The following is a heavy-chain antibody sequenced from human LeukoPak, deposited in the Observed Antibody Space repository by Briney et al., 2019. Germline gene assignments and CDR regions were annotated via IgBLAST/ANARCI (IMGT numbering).Heavy chain of an antibody. D-gene: IGHD2-21*02. CDR3: ARTYCGGDCSPYYYYGMDV. J-gene: IGHJ6*02. V-gene: IGHV4-31*03. CDR2: IYYSGST. CDR1: GGSISSGGYY. Sequence: SETLSLTCTVSGGSISSGGYYWSWLRQHPGKGVEWIGYIYYSGSTYYNPSLRSRVTISVDTAKNQFSLKLSSVTAADTAVYYCARTYCGGDCSPYYYYGMDVWGQGTTVTVSS.